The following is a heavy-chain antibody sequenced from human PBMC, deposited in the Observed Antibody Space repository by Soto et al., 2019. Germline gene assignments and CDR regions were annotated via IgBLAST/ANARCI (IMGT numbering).Heavy chain of an antibody. CDR1: GYTFTSYG. J-gene: IGHJ6*02. V-gene: IGHV1-18*01. D-gene: IGHD2-15*01. CDR3: ARDCSGGSCYDGSGADYYYGMDV. CDR2: ISAYNGNT. Sequence: VSCKASGYTFTSYGISWVRQAPGQGLEWMGWISAYNGNTNYAQKLQGRVTMTTDTSTSTAYMELRSLRSDDTAVYYCARDCSGGSCYDGSGADYYYGMDVWGQGTTVTVSS.